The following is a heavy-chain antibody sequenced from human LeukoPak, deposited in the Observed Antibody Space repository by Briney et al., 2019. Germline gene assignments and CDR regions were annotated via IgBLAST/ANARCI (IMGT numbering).Heavy chain of an antibody. V-gene: IGHV3-74*01. CDR1: GFAFSSNW. CDR3: AKEADSSWCD. CDR2: INSGGSGT. D-gene: IGHD6-13*01. J-gene: IGHJ4*02. Sequence: GGSLRLSCAASGFAFSSNWMHWVRQTPGKGLVWVSRINSGGSGTSYADSVEGRFTISRDNAKNTLYLQMNSLRAEDTAVYYCAKEADSSWCDWGQGTLVTVSS.